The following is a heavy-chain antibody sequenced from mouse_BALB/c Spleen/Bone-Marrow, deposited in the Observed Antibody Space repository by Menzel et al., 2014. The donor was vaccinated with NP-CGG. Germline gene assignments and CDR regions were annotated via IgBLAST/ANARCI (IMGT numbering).Heavy chain of an antibody. Sequence: VQLKESGAELVKPGASVKLSCTASGFNIKDTYMHWVKQRPEQGLEWIGRIDPANGNTKYDPKFQGKATITADTSSNTAYLQLSSLTSEDTAVYYCALYYDYDVGYLGQGTTLTVSS. J-gene: IGHJ2*01. CDR1: GFNIKDTY. CDR3: ALYYDYDVGY. V-gene: IGHV14-3*02. CDR2: IDPANGNT. D-gene: IGHD2-4*01.